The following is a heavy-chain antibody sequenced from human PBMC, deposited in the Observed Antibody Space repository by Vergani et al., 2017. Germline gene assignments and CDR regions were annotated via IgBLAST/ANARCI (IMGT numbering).Heavy chain of an antibody. CDR1: GYIFKNYY. V-gene: IGHV1-46*02. Sequence: VQLVQSGAEVRKPGASVTVSCTASGYIFKNYYIHWLRQAPGQGLEWMGIINPSGGSTSYAQKFQGRVTMTRDTSTSTVYMELSSLRSEDTAVYYCARPHGDILPPDPRRLDYWGQGTLVTVSS. CDR2: INPSGGST. CDR3: ARPHGDILPPDPRRLDY. J-gene: IGHJ4*02.